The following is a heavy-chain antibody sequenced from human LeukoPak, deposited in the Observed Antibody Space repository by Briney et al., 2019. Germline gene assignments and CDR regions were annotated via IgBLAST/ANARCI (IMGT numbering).Heavy chain of an antibody. CDR2: IYNTGST. J-gene: IGHJ4*02. CDR1: GDSMTTFY. Sequence: SETLSLTCTASGDSMTTFYWSWIRQPPGQGLEWIGYIYNTGSTNYNPSLKSRVTMSVDTSKTQFSLKLSSVTAADTAVYYCARLGTNYHWDSHRLHTPFFFDYWGQGALVTVSS. D-gene: IGHD3-16*02. CDR3: ARLGTNYHWDSHRLHTPFFFDY. V-gene: IGHV4-59*08.